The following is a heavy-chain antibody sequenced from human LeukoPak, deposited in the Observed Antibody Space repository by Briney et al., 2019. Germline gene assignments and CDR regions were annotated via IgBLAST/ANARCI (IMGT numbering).Heavy chain of an antibody. Sequence: GASVKVSCKASGYTFTTYTIHWVRQAPGQRLEWMGWINAGNGNTKYSQQFQSRVTITRDTSASTAYMELSSLRSEDTAVYYCARANDFWSGYYYGMDVWGQGTTVTVSS. CDR3: ARANDFWSGYYYGMDV. D-gene: IGHD3-3*01. J-gene: IGHJ6*02. V-gene: IGHV1-3*01. CDR2: INAGNGNT. CDR1: GYTFTTYT.